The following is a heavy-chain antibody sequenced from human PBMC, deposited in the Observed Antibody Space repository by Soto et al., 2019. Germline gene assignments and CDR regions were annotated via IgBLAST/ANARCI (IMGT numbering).Heavy chain of an antibody. CDR2: ISYDGSNK. CDR3: AKENWADSQELDY. V-gene: IGHV3-30*18. D-gene: IGHD1-1*01. Sequence: QVQLVESGGGVVQPGRSPRLSCAASGFTFSSYGMHWVRPAPGKGLEWVAVISYDGSNKYYADSVKGRFTISRDNSKNTLYLQMNSLRAEDTAVYYCAKENWADSQELDYWGQGTLVTVSS. J-gene: IGHJ4*02. CDR1: GFTFSSYG.